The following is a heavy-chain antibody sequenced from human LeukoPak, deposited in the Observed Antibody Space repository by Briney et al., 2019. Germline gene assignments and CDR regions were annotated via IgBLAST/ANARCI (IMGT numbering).Heavy chain of an antibody. CDR3: AKDLGRDGSEIFDY. CDR1: AFTFSRYA. V-gene: IGHV3-23*01. Sequence: PGGSLRLSCAASAFTFSRYAMSWVRQAPGKGLEWGSTINISGGSAIYADSVKGRFTISRDNSKNTLYLQMNNLRAEDTAVYYCAKDLGRDGSEIFDYWGQGTLVTVSS. D-gene: IGHD5-24*01. J-gene: IGHJ4*02. CDR2: INISGGSA.